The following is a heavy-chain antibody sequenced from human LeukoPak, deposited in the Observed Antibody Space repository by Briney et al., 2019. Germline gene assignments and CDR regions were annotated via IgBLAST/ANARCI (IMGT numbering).Heavy chain of an antibody. CDR1: GYTFTDYP. Sequence: ASVKVSCKASGYTFTDYPMNWVRQAPGQGLEWMGWINTDTGNPTYAQGFTGHYVFSLDTSVSTAYLQISSLKAEDTAVYYCARGKGGSWSPSYYYYYYGMDVWGQGTTVTVSS. CDR3: ARGKGGSWSPSYYYYYYGMDV. J-gene: IGHJ6*02. CDR2: INTDTGNP. D-gene: IGHD6-13*01. V-gene: IGHV7-4-1*02.